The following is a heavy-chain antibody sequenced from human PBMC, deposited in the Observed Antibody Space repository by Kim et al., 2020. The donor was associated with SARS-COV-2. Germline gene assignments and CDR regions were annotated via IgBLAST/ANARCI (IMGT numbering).Heavy chain of an antibody. D-gene: IGHD6-19*01. Sequence: YTESVKGRFTIPRDSDKNCLFLQMNGLRAEDTALYYCARDSSGWSRDYWGQGTLVTVSS. CDR3: ARDSSGWSRDY. V-gene: IGHV3-21*01. J-gene: IGHJ4*02.